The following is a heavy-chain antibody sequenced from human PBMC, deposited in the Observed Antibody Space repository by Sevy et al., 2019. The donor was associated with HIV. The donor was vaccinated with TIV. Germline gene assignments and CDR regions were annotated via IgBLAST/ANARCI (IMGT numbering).Heavy chain of an antibody. CDR1: GFTFSKYS. CDR2: LSFGCGEI. CDR3: AREGCTKPHDY. Sequence: GGCLRLSCAASGFTFSKYSMSWVRQPPGKGLEWVSTLSFGCGEINYADSVKGRFTISRDNSKSSVYLQMNNLRPEAKAVYYCAREGCTKPHDYWGQGTLVTVSS. D-gene: IGHD2-8*01. J-gene: IGHJ4*02. V-gene: IGHV3-23*01.